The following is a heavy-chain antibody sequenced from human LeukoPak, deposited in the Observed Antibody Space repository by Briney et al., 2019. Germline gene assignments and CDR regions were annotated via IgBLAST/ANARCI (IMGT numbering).Heavy chain of an antibody. CDR3: AKDRPYSSGWYLIFDY. CDR1: GFAFNSYA. V-gene: IGHV3-23*01. CDR2: ISGSGGST. Sequence: GGSLRLSCAASGFAFNSYAMNWVRQAPGKGLEWVSAISGSGGSTYYADSVKGRFTISRDNSKNTLYLQMNSLRAEDTAVYYCAKDRPYSSGWYLIFDYWGRGTLVTVSS. J-gene: IGHJ4*02. D-gene: IGHD6-19*01.